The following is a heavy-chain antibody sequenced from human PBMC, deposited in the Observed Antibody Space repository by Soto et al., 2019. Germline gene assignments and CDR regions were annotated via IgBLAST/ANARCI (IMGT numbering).Heavy chain of an antibody. CDR1: GFTFTSYA. D-gene: IGHD1-26*01. Sequence: QAGGSLRLSCAASGFTFTSYAMSWVRLTPGKGLEWVSAISGSGGNTFYADSVRGRFTISRDNSKNTVYLQINNLRAEDTAVYYCARDRATFDSWGQGTLVTVSS. CDR3: ARDRATFDS. CDR2: ISGSGGNT. V-gene: IGHV3-23*01. J-gene: IGHJ4*02.